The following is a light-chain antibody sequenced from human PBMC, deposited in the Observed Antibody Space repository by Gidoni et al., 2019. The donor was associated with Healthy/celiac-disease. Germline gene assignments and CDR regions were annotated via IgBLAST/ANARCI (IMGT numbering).Light chain of an antibody. CDR3: MQALQTPWG. V-gene: IGKV2-28*01. CDR1: QSLLHSNGYNY. Sequence: DIVMTQSPLSLPVTPGEPASISCRSSQSLLHSNGYNYLDWYLQKPGQSPQLLIYLGSNRASGVPDRFSGSGSGTDFTLKISRVEAEDVGVYYCMQALQTPWGFXQXTKVEIK. J-gene: IGKJ1*01. CDR2: LGS.